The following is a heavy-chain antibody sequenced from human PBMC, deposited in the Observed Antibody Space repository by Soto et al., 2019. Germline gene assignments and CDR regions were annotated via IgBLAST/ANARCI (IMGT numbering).Heavy chain of an antibody. CDR1: GFTFSSYA. Sequence: GGSLRLSCAASGFTFSSYAMSWVRQAPGKGLEWVSAISGSGGSTYYADSVKGRFTISRDNSKNTLYLQMNSLRAEDTAVYYCAKILGQWIVRRTYYYYGMDVWGQGTTVTVSS. D-gene: IGHD3-22*01. J-gene: IGHJ6*02. CDR3: AKILGQWIVRRTYYYYGMDV. CDR2: ISGSGGST. V-gene: IGHV3-23*01.